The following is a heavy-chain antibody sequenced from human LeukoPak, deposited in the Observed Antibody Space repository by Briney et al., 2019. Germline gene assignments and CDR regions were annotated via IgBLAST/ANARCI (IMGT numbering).Heavy chain of an antibody. CDR3: ARGRNGYSSGWYVY. D-gene: IGHD6-19*01. V-gene: IGHV4-59*12. J-gene: IGHJ4*02. CDR1: GGSISSYY. Sequence: SETLSLTCTVSGGSISSYYWSWIRQPPGKGLEWIGYIYYSGSTNYNPSLKSRVTISVDTSKNQFSLKLSSVTAADTAVYYCARGRNGYSSGWYVYWGQGTLVTVSS. CDR2: IYYSGST.